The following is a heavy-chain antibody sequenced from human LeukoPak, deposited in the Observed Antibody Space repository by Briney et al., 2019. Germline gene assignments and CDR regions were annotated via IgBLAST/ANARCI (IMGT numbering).Heavy chain of an antibody. Sequence: ASVKVSCKASGYTFTSYGISWVRQAPGQGLEWMGWISAYNGNTNYAQKLQGRVTMTTDTSTSTACMELRSLRSDDTAVYYCARDFLMVRDTYNWFDPWGQGTLVTVSS. D-gene: IGHD3-10*01. CDR3: ARDFLMVRDTYNWFDP. CDR1: GYTFTSYG. CDR2: ISAYNGNT. J-gene: IGHJ5*02. V-gene: IGHV1-18*01.